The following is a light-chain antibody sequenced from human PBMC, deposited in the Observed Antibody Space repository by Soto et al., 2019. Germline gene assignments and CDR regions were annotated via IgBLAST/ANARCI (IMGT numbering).Light chain of an antibody. CDR3: QQSHSPPYT. V-gene: IGKV1-39*01. Sequence: DIQMTQSPSSLSASVGERVTITCRGSQTISKFLNWYQQKPGKAPKLLIYAASGLQSGVPSRFSGSGSGTHFTLTISSLQPEDFASYHCQQSHSPPYTFGQGTKLEIK. CDR2: AAS. CDR1: QTISKF. J-gene: IGKJ2*01.